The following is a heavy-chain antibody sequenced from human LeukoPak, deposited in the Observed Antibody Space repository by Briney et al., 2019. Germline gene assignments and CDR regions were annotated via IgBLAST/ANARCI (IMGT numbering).Heavy chain of an antibody. CDR1: GGTFSSYA. CDR2: IIPIFGTA. CDR3: ASLDTGSVWD. J-gene: IGHJ4*02. Sequence: SVKVSXKASGGTFSSYAISWVRQAPGQGLEWMGGIIPIFGTANYAQKFQGRVTITADESTSTAYMELSSLRSEDTAVYYCASLDTGSVWDWGQGTLVTVSS. D-gene: IGHD2-8*02. V-gene: IGHV1-69*13.